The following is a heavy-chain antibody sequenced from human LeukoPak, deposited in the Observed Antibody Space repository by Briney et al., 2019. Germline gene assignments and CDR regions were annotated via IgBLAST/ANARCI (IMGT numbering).Heavy chain of an antibody. V-gene: IGHV4-59*08. J-gene: IGHJ6*02. CDR2: IYYSGSA. Sequence: SETLSLTCTVSGGSISSYYWSWIRQAPGKGLEWIGSIYYSGSAYYNPSLKSRVTISVDTSKSQFSLKLSSVTAADTAVYYCARHVSGCSGGSCYPGQYYYGMDVWGQGTTVTVSS. CDR3: ARHVSGCSGGSCYPGQYYYGMDV. CDR1: GGSISSYY. D-gene: IGHD2-15*01.